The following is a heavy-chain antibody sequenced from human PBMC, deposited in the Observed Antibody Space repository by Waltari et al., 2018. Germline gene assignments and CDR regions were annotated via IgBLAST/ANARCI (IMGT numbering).Heavy chain of an antibody. V-gene: IGHV3-21*01. CDR3: ARDPLEYSSSGFDY. J-gene: IGHJ4*02. D-gene: IGHD6-6*01. CDR2: ISSSSSYI. CDR1: GFTFSSYS. Sequence: EVQLVESGGGLVKPGGSLRLSCAASGFTFSSYSMNWVRQAPGKGLEWVSSISSSSSYIYYADSVKGRFTISRDNAKNPLYLQMNSLRAEDTAVYYCARDPLEYSSSGFDYWGQGTLVIVSS.